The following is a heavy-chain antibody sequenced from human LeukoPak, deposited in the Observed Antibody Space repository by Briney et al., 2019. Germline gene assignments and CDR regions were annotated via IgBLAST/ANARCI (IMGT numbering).Heavy chain of an antibody. J-gene: IGHJ6*02. Sequence: ASVKVSCKASGGTFSSYAMSWVRQAPGQGLEWMGRIIPILGIANYAQKFQGRVTITADKSTSTAYMELSSLRSEDTAVYYCATPTFSYYYGMYVWGQGTTVTVSS. CDR3: ATPTFSYYYGMYV. V-gene: IGHV1-69*04. D-gene: IGHD3-16*01. CDR1: GGTFSSYA. CDR2: IIPILGIA.